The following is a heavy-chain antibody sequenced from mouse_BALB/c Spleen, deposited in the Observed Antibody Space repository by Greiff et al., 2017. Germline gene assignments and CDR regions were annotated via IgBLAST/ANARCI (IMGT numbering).Heavy chain of an antibody. D-gene: IGHD2-4*01. J-gene: IGHJ1*01. CDR3: AYDYDVDWYFDV. Sequence: QVQLQQSGPELVKPGASVRISCKASGYTFTSYYIHWVKQRPGQGLEWIGWIYPGNVNTKYNEKFKGKATLTADKSSSTAYMQLSSLTSEDSAVYFCAYDYDVDWYFDVWGAGTTVTVSS. V-gene: IGHV1S56*01. CDR2: IYPGNVNT. CDR1: GYTFTSYY.